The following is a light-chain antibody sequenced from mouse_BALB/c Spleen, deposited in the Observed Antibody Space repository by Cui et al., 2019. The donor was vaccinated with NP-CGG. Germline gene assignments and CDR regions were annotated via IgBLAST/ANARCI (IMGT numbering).Light chain of an antibody. CDR2: GTN. CDR1: TGAVTTNNY. Sequence: VFTQESALTTSPGETVTLTCRSSTGAVTTNNYANWVQEKPDHLFTGLIGGTNNRPPGVPARFSGSLIGDKAALTITGAQTEDEAIYFCALWYSNHWVFGGGTKLTVL. J-gene: IGLJ1*01. CDR3: ALWYSNHWV. V-gene: IGLV1*01.